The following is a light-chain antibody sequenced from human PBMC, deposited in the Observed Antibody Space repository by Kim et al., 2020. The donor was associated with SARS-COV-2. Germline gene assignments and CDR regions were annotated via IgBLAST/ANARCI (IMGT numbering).Light chain of an antibody. V-gene: IGKV3-15*01. CDR1: QSISTN. CDR3: QQYNNWWT. J-gene: IGKJ1*01. CDR2: GAS. Sequence: SVSPGERATLSCRASQSISTNLAWYQRKPGQAPRLLIYGASTRATGIPARISGSGSGTEFTLTISSLQSQDFAIYYCQQYNNWWTFGQGTKVDIK.